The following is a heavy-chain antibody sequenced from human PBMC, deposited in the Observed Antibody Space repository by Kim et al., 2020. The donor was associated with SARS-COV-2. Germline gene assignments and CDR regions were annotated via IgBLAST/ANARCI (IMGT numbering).Heavy chain of an antibody. D-gene: IGHD3-3*02. CDR3: TSIFEY. J-gene: IGHJ4*02. CDR2: DGGGR. Sequence: DGGGRDYADSVKGRFTPSRDNANNMVYLQMNSLRVDDTAIYYCTSIFEYWGQGALVTVSS. V-gene: IGHV3-74*01.